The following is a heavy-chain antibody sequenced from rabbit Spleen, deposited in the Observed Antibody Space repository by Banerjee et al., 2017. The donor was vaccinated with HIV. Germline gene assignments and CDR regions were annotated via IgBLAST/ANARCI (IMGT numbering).Heavy chain of an antibody. J-gene: IGHJ3*01. V-gene: IGHV1S45*01. CDR1: GFTISSDDW. Sequence: QEQLVESGGGLVQPGESLTLTCTASGFTISSDDWICWVRQAPGKGLEWIGCIYIGSSGNTYYASWAKGRFTISRTSSTTVTLQMTSLTAADTATYFCASDNAGNGGSGYATDLWGPGTLVTVS. CDR2: IYIGSSGNT. D-gene: IGHD8-1*01. CDR3: ASDNAGNGGSGYATDL.